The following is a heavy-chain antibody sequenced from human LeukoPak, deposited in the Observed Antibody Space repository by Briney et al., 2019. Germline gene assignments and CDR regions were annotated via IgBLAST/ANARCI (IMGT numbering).Heavy chain of an antibody. CDR1: GFTFSSYA. V-gene: IGHV3-23*01. D-gene: IGHD4-17*01. CDR2: ISGSGGST. J-gene: IGHJ4*02. CDR3: AKAGGGDDYGDYLDY. Sequence: GGSLRLSCAASGFTFSSYAMTWVRQAPGKGLDWVSGISGSGGSTYYADSVKGRFTISRDNSKNTLYLQMNSLRAEDTAVYYCAKAGGGDDYGDYLDYWGQGTLVTVSS.